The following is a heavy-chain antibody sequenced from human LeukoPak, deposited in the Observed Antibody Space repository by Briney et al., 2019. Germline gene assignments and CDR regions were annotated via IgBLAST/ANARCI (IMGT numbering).Heavy chain of an antibody. Sequence: SETLSLTCAVYGGSFSGYYWSWIRQPPGKGLEWIGEINHSGSTNYNLSLKSRVTISVDTSKNQFSLKLSSVTAADTAVYYCARVGSPYCSSTSCSRTSRYNWFDPWGQGTLVTVSS. CDR1: GGSFSGYY. CDR2: INHSGST. D-gene: IGHD2-2*01. J-gene: IGHJ5*02. CDR3: ARVGSPYCSSTSCSRTSRYNWFDP. V-gene: IGHV4-34*01.